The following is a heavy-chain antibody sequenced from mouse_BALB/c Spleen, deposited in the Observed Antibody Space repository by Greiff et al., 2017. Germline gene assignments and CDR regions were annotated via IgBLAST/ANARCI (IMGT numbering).Heavy chain of an antibody. V-gene: IGHV1-12*01. CDR1: GYTFTSYN. CDR2: IYPGNGDT. J-gene: IGHJ4*01. D-gene: IGHD3-1*01. Sequence: QVQLQQSGAELVKPGASVKMSCKASGYTFTSYNMHWVKQTPGQGLEWIGAIYPGNGDTSYNQKFKGKATLTADKSSSTAYMQLSSLTSEDSAVYYCARSGAMDYWGQGTSVTVSS. CDR3: ARSGAMDY.